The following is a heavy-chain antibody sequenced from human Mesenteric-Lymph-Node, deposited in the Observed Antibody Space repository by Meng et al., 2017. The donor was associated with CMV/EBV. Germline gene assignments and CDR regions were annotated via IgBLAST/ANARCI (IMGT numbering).Heavy chain of an antibody. D-gene: IGHD3-3*01. CDR3: ARAKRVDPSDFWSGYDAFDI. Sequence: GGTLTLSCAASGFTFSSSWRHWVRQPTGKGLVWVSRINRDGSSTSYADSVKGQFTISRDNAKNTLYLQMNSLTAEDTAVYYCARAKRVDPSDFWSGYDAFDIWGQGTMVTVSS. CDR1: GFTFSSSW. V-gene: IGHV3-74*01. J-gene: IGHJ3*02. CDR2: INRDGSST.